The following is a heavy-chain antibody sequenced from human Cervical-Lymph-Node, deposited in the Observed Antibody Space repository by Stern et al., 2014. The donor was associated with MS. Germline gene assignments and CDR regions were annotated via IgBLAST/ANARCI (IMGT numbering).Heavy chain of an antibody. V-gene: IGHV1-24*01. CDR3: ATGGRVGAPTHYGMDV. D-gene: IGHD1-26*01. CDR2: FDPEDGET. Sequence: VQLVESGAEVKKPGASVKVSCKVSGYTLTELSMHWVRQAPGKGLEWMGGFDPEDGETIYAKKFQGRVTMTEDTSTDTAYMELSSLRSEDTAVYYCATGGRVGAPTHYGMDVWGQGTAVTVSS. J-gene: IGHJ6*02. CDR1: GYTLTELS.